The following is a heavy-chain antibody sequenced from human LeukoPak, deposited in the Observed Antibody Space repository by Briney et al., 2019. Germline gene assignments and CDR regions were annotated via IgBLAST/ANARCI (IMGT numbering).Heavy chain of an antibody. V-gene: IGHV1-18*01. Sequence: GASVKVSCKASGYTFTSYGISWVRQAPGQGLEWMGWISAYNGNTNYAQKLQGRVTMTTDTSTSTAYMELRSLRSDDTAVYYCARGWVGATTTSDDAFDIWGQGTMVTVSS. CDR1: GYTFTSYG. CDR2: ISAYNGNT. CDR3: ARGWVGATTTSDDAFDI. J-gene: IGHJ3*02. D-gene: IGHD1-26*01.